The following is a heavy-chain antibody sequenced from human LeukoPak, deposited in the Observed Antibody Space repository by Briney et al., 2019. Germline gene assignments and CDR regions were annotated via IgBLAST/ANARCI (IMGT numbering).Heavy chain of an antibody. Sequence: GGSKRLSCAASGFTFSSYAMHWVRQAPGKGLEWVAVISYDGSKKYYADSVKGRFTISRDNSKNTLYLQMNSLRAEDTAVYYCAREPYSSGWAERFDYRGQGTRDTVSS. D-gene: IGHD6-19*01. CDR2: ISYDGSKK. CDR3: AREPYSSGWAERFDY. J-gene: IGHJ4*02. CDR1: GFTFSSYA. V-gene: IGHV3-30-3*01.